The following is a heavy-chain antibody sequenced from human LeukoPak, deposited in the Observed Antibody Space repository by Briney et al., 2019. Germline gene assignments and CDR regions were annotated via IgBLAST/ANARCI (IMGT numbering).Heavy chain of an antibody. Sequence: SETLSLTCTVSGGSISSYYWSWIRQPAGRGLEWIGRIYTSGSTNYNPSLKSRVTMSVDTSKNQFTLKLSSVTAADTAVYYCARVSRPVAFDIWGQGTMVTVSS. V-gene: IGHV4-4*07. D-gene: IGHD1-14*01. CDR1: GGSISSYY. J-gene: IGHJ3*02. CDR3: ARVSRPVAFDI. CDR2: IYTSGST.